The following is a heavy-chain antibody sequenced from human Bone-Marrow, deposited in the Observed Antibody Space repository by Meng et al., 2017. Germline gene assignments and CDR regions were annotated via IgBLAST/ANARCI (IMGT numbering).Heavy chain of an antibody. D-gene: IGHD4-17*01. V-gene: IGHV3-73*02. CDR2: IRSKANSYAT. J-gene: IGHJ4*02. Sequence: GQLSGAGGGLVQPGGSLKLSCAASGFTFSGSAMHWVRQASGKGLEWVGRIRSKANSYATAYAASVKGRFTISRDDSKNTAYLQMNSLKTEDTAVYYCTLTVTTQFDYWGQGTLVTVSS. CDR1: GFTFSGSA. CDR3: TLTVTTQFDY.